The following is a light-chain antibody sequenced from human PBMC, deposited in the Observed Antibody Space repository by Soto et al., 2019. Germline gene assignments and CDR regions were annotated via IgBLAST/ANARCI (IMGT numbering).Light chain of an antibody. V-gene: IGKV3-20*01. J-gene: IGKJ2*01. CDR1: QSIYSNY. CDR2: AAS. CDR3: QQYGSSLYT. Sequence: EIVLTQSPGTLSLSPGERANVSCRASQSIYSNYLAWYQQKPGQAPRLFIYAASTMATGIPDRFSGSGSGTDFTLTISRLEPDDFAVYYCQQYGSSLYTFGGGTKLEVK.